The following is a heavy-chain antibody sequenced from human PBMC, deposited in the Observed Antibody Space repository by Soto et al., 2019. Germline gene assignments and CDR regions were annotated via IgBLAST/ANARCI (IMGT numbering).Heavy chain of an antibody. J-gene: IGHJ4*02. CDR3: ARDDDYEANAFDY. CDR2: IWNDGIRK. CDR1: GFTFSRYG. Sequence: GGSLRLSCAASGFTFSRYGMHWVRQAPGKGLEWVALIWNDGIRKVYVDSVKGRFTISRDNSENTLDLQMNSLRAEDTAVYYCARDDDYEANAFDYWGPGTLVTVSS. V-gene: IGHV3-33*01. D-gene: IGHD3-22*01.